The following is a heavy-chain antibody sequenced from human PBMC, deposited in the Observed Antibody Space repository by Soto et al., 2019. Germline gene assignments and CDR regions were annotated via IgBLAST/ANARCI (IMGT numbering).Heavy chain of an antibody. D-gene: IGHD3-10*01. Sequence: QVQLVQSGAEVKKPGASVTVSCKTSGYTFSNYGINWVRQAPGQGLEWMGWISGYNGNTNYAQTVQGKVTMATDTTTGQVDMEPRSLESDDTAIYYCSRFIMVGGLFDPNYYHGMDVWGQGTTVTVSS. V-gene: IGHV1-18*01. J-gene: IGHJ6*02. CDR1: GYTFSNYG. CDR3: SRFIMVGGLFDPNYYHGMDV. CDR2: ISGYNGNT.